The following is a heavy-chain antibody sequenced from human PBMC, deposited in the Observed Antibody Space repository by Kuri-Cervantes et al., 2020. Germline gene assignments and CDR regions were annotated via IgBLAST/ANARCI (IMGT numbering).Heavy chain of an antibody. CDR3: ARLDTAMGRRAY. J-gene: IGHJ4*02. CDR1: GFTFSSYA. V-gene: IGHV3-23*01. CDR2: ISCSGGST. D-gene: IGHD5-18*01. Sequence: GGSLRLSCAASGFTFSSYAMSWVRQAAGKVLEWVSAISCSGGSTYYADSVKGRFIISRDNSKNALYLQMNSLRAEDTAIYYCARLDTAMGRRAYWGQGTLVTVSS.